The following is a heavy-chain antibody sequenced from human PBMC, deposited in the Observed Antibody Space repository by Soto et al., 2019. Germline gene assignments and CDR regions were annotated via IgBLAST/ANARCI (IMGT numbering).Heavy chain of an antibody. J-gene: IGHJ3*01. D-gene: IGHD3-16*01. CDR1: GYIFSNHV. CDR2: INGGNGDT. V-gene: IGHV1-3*01. Sequence: ASVKVSCKTSGYIFSNHVLHWVRQAPGQSLEWMGGINGGNGDTKYSQKFQGRVTLSRDTSASAGYMELSSLRFEDTAVYYCASTVYADYGFWGQ. CDR3: ASTVYADYGF.